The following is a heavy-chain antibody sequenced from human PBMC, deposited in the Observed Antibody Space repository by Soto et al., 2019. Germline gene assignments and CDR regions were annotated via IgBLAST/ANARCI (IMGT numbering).Heavy chain of an antibody. Sequence: GGSLRRSCAASGFTFRSYAMSWVRQAPGKGLEWVSVISGSGGSTYYADSVKGRFTISRDNSKNTLYLQMNSLRAEDTAVYYCAKDRYTSSSNWFDPWGQGTLVTVSS. J-gene: IGHJ5*02. CDR3: AKDRYTSSSNWFDP. D-gene: IGHD6-13*01. CDR1: GFTFRSYA. CDR2: ISGSGGST. V-gene: IGHV3-23*01.